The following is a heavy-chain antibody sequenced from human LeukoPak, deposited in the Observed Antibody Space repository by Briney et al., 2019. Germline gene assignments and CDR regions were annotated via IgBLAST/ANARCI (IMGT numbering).Heavy chain of an antibody. V-gene: IGHV3-30*18. CDR3: AKEGYYYDSSGYYYPYFQH. CDR2: ISYDGSNK. Sequence: GGSLRLSCAASGFTFSSYGMHWVRQAPGKGLEWVAVISYDGSNKYYADSVKGRFTISRDNSKNTLYLQMNSPRAEDTAVYYCAKEGYYYDSSGYYYPYFQHWGQGTLVTVSS. CDR1: GFTFSSYG. J-gene: IGHJ1*01. D-gene: IGHD3-22*01.